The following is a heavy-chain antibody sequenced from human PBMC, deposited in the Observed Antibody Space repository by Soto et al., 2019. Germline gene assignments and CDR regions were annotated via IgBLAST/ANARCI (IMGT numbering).Heavy chain of an antibody. D-gene: IGHD5-18*01. V-gene: IGHV1-18*01. Sequence: ASVKASCKASGYTFTSYGISWVRQAPGQGLEWMGRISTYNGNTNYAQKVQGRVTMTTDTSTSTAYMELRSLRSDDTAVYDCAAGDSYGYEIYWGQGTLVTVSS. CDR2: ISTYNGNT. CDR1: GYTFTSYG. CDR3: AAGDSYGYEIY. J-gene: IGHJ4*02.